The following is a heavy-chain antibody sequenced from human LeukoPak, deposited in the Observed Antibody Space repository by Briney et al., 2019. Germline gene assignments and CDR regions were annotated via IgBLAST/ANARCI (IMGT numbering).Heavy chain of an antibody. V-gene: IGHV1-46*01. CDR2: INPTGGSS. CDR1: GYTFISYQ. CDR3: ARKGSSSCFDY. J-gene: IGHJ4*02. D-gene: IGHD6-6*01. Sequence: ASVKVSCKASGYTFISYQMHWVRQAPGQGLEWMGIINPTGGSSSHAQKFQGRVTMTRDTSTSTVYMELSSLRSEDTAVYYCARKGSSSCFDYWGQGTLVTVSS.